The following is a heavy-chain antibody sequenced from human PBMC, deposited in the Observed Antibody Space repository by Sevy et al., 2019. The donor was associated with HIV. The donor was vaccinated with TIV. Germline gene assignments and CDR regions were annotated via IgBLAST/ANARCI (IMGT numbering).Heavy chain of an antibody. CDR1: GFTFSTYN. V-gene: IGHV3-21*01. CDR3: ARDLVLPATTDYYYYGMDV. CDR2: ISSSSTYI. Sequence: GGSLRLSCAASGFTFSTYNMNWVRQAPGKGLEWVSSISSSSTYIYYADSVKGRFTISRDNAKNSLYLQMNSLIAEDTAVYYCARDLVLPATTDYYYYGMDVWGQGTTVTVSS. D-gene: IGHD2-15*01. J-gene: IGHJ6*02.